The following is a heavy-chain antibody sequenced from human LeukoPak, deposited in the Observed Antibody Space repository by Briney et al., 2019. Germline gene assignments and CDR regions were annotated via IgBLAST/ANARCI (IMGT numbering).Heavy chain of an antibody. CDR3: TTDLGRSRIAPRFYY. D-gene: IGHD6-6*01. V-gene: IGHV3-49*04. J-gene: IGHJ4*02. Sequence: GGSLRLSCTGSGFIFGDYAMNWVRQAPGKGLEWVGVIRSKAYDGTAEYAASVKGRFTISRDDSNSIAYLQMSSLKTEDTAVYYCTTDLGRSRIAPRFYYWGQGTLVTVSS. CDR2: IRSKAYDGTA. CDR1: GFIFGDYA.